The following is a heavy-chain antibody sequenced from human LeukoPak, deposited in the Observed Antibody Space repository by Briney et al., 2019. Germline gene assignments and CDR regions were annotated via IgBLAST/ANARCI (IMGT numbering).Heavy chain of an antibody. CDR3: TAQVKCGDYVDY. V-gene: IGHV3-15*01. Sequence: TGGSLRLSCAASGFTFSNAWMSWVRQAPGKGLEWVGRIKSKTDGGTTDYAAPVKGRFTISRDDSKNTLYLQMNSLKTEDTAVYYCTAQVKCGDYVDYWGQGTLVTVSS. D-gene: IGHD2-21*01. J-gene: IGHJ4*02. CDR1: GFTFSNAW. CDR2: IKSKTDGGTT.